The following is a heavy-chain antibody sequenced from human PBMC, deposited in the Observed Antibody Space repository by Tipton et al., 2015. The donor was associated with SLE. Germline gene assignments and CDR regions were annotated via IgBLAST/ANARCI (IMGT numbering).Heavy chain of an antibody. J-gene: IGHJ4*02. CDR1: GGTFNNYG. Sequence: QLVQSGPEVKKPGSSVKVSCKAFGGTFNNYGISWVRQAPGQGLEWMGRVIPNFDSANYAQKFQDRFTISADESTNTAYMELRSLRLEDTAIYYCAKDRYCGGGTCFASYFDSWGQGTLVAVSS. CDR3: AKDRYCGGGTCFASYFDS. V-gene: IGHV1-69*13. CDR2: VIPNFDSA. D-gene: IGHD2-15*01.